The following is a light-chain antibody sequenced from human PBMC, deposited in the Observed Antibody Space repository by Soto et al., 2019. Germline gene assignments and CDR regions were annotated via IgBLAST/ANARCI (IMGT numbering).Light chain of an antibody. CDR2: EVS. V-gene: IGLV2-14*01. Sequence: QSVLTQPASVSGSPGQSITISCTGISSDVGGYNYVSWYQQHPGKAPKLMIYEVSNRPSGVSNRFSGSKSGNTASLTISGLQAEDEADYYCNSYTSSSTGVFGGGTKLTVL. J-gene: IGLJ3*02. CDR3: NSYTSSSTGV. CDR1: SSDVGGYNY.